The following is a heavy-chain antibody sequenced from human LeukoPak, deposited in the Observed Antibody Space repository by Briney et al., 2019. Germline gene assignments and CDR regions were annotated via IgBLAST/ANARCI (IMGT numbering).Heavy chain of an antibody. V-gene: IGHV3-23*01. CDR1: GFTFSSYA. CDR3: AKARWELLPSPLPYDY. J-gene: IGHJ4*02. CDR2: ISGSGGST. D-gene: IGHD1-26*01. Sequence: GGSLGLSCAASGFTFSSYAMSWVRQAPGKGLEWVSAISGSGGSTYYADSVKGRFTISRDNSKNTLYLQMNSLRAEDTAVYYCAKARWELLPSPLPYDYWGQGTLVTVSS.